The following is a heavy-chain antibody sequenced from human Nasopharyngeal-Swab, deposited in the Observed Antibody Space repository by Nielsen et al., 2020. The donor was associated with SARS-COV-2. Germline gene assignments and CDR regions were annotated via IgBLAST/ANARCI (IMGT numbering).Heavy chain of an antibody. CDR2: IYYSGST. CDR1: GGSISSSCYY. Sequence: SETLSLTCTVSGGSISSSCYYWGWIRQPPGKGLEWIGSIYYSGSTYYNPSLKSRVTISVDTSKNQFSLKLSSVTAADTAVYCCARHKYCSSTSCYFRREKASYYYMDVWGKGTTVTVSS. CDR3: ARHKYCSSTSCYFRREKASYYYMDV. D-gene: IGHD2-2*01. J-gene: IGHJ6*03. V-gene: IGHV4-39*01.